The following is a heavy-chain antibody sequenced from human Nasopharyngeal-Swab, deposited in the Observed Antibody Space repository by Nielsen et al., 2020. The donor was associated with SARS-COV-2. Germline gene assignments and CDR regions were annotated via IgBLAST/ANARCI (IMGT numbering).Heavy chain of an antibody. V-gene: IGHV3-33*08. CDR2: LWSDDWTT. D-gene: IGHD4-23*01. CDR3: ARGSYGDKSDFDS. J-gene: IGHJ4*02. Sequence: GESLKISCAASGFTFSSYWMSWVRQAPDKGLEWVAVLWSDDWTTYYADSVKGRFTISRDNSKNTLYLGMNSVTAEDTAMYYCARGSYGDKSDFDSWGQGTLVTVSS. CDR1: GFTFSSYW.